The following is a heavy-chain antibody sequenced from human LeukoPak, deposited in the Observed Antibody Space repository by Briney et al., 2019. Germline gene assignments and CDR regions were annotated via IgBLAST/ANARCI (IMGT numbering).Heavy chain of an antibody. D-gene: IGHD4-23*01. CDR3: ARGWELRYFDY. J-gene: IGHJ4*02. CDR2: IFYSGST. V-gene: IGHV4-30-4*01. Sequence: SQTLSLTCTVSGGSISSCDYYWNWIRQPPGKGLECIGYIFYSGSTYYNPSLKSRVTISGDTSKNQFSLKLSSVTAADTAVYYCARGWELRYFDYWGQGTLVTVSS. CDR1: GGSISSCDYY.